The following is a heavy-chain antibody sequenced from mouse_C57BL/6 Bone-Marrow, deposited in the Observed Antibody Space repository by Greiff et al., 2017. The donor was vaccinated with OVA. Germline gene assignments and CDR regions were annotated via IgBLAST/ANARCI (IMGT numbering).Heavy chain of an antibody. CDR2: IDPETGGT. J-gene: IGHJ2*01. V-gene: IGHV1-15*01. Sequence: QVQLQQSGAELVRPGASVTLSCKASGYTFTDYEMHWVKQTPVHGLEWIGAIDPETGGTAYNQKFKGKAILTADKSSSTAYMEIRSLTSEDSAVYYCTRRLDYGSSYEYFDDWGQGTTLTVSS. CDR1: GYTFTDYE. D-gene: IGHD1-1*01. CDR3: TRRLDYGSSYEYFDD.